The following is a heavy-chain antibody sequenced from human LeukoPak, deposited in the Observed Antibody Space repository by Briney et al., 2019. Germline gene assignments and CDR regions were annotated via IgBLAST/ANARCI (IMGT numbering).Heavy chain of an antibody. V-gene: IGHV3-23*01. CDR1: GFTFSAYA. D-gene: IGHD6-19*01. CDR3: AKAVAQYSGGWYDY. Sequence: GGSLRLSCGASGFTFSAYAMTWVRQAPGEGLEWVSVISSTGGSTYYADSVKGRFTISRDNSKNTLYLQMNSLRAEDTAVYYCAKAVAQYSGGWYDYWGQGTLVTVSS. CDR2: ISSTGGST. J-gene: IGHJ4*02.